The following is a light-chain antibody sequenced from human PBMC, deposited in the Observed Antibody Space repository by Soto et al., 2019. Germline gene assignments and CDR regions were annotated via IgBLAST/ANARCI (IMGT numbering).Light chain of an antibody. CDR3: QQSHSIPWT. V-gene: IGKV1-5*03. Sequence: DIQMTQSPSTLSASLGDRVTITCLASQSIGDSLAWYQQRPGKAPNLLIYKASTLEGGVPSRFSGSGSGTDFTLTVSSLQPEDFATYYCQQSHSIPWTFGQGTKVDI. J-gene: IGKJ1*01. CDR2: KAS. CDR1: QSIGDS.